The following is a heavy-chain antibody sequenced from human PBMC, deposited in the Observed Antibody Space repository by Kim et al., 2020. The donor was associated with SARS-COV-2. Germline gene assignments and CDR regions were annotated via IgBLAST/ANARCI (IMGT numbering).Heavy chain of an antibody. CDR3: ARDRGGTGAVFDY. D-gene: IGHD3-16*01. V-gene: IGHV3-53*01. Sequence: YAASVKCRFTISRDNSKNTVYLQMNSLRVEDTAVYFCARDRGGTGAVFDYWGQGTLVTVSS. J-gene: IGHJ4*02.